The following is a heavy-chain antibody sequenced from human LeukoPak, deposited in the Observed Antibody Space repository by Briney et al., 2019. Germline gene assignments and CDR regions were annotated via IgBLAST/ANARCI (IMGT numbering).Heavy chain of an antibody. CDR3: ARLSIVGATQAFDY. J-gene: IGHJ4*02. Sequence: SETLSLTCDVYGGSFSAYYWSWIRQPPGKGLEWIGEINHSGSTNYNPSLKSRVTISIDTSKNQFSLKLSSVTAADTAVYYCARLSIVGATQAFDYWGQGTLVTVSS. CDR2: INHSGST. V-gene: IGHV4-34*01. CDR1: GGSFSAYY. D-gene: IGHD1-26*01.